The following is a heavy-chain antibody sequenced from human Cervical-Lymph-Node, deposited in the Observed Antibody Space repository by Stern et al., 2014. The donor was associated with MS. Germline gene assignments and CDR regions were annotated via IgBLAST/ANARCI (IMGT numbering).Heavy chain of an antibody. CDR3: ARDRGSYSDY. D-gene: IGHD1-26*01. CDR1: GYTFTAYF. J-gene: IGHJ4*02. V-gene: IGHV1-2*02. Sequence: QVQLGQSGAEVERPGASVKVSCKASGYTFTAYFLHWVRQAPGPGLEWMGWIIPKTGSATYAQKFQDRVTMTRDTSINTGYMEVSSLRSDDTAVYYCARDRGSYSDYWGQGTLVAVSS. CDR2: IIPKTGSA.